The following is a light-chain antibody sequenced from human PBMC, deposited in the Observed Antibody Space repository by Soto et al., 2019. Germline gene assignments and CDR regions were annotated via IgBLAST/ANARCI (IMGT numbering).Light chain of an antibody. CDR3: QQYGSTPLT. V-gene: IGKV3-20*01. CDR1: QSVRNNY. CDR2: DVS. J-gene: IGKJ4*01. Sequence: EIVLTQSPGTLSSSPGERATLSCRASQSVRNNYLAWYQQKPGQPPRFLIYDVSTRAAGIPDRFSGSGSGTDFTLTISRLEPEDFAVYYCQQYGSTPLTGGGGTKVEIE.